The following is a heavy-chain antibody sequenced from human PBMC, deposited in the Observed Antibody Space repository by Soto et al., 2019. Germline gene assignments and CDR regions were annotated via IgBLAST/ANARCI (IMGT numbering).Heavy chain of an antibody. CDR1: GYSFTSYW. V-gene: IGHV5-51*01. D-gene: IGHD6-13*01. Sequence: PGASLKISCKGSGYSFTSYWIGWVRQMPGKGLEWMGIIYPGDSDTRYSPSFQGQVTISADKSISTAYLQWSSLKASDTAMYYCARTSAAGKYYYGMDAWGQGTTVTSP. CDR2: IYPGDSDT. J-gene: IGHJ6*02. CDR3: ARTSAAGKYYYGMDA.